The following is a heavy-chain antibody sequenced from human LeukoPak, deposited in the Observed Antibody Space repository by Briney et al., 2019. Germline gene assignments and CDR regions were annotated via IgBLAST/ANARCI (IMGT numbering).Heavy chain of an antibody. V-gene: IGHV1-46*01. J-gene: IGHJ4*02. CDR3: ARGISGGSTVTYFFDY. D-gene: IGHD4-11*01. Sequence: GASVTVSCKASGYTFTSYYIHWMRQAPGQGLEWMGIINPGSGTTTYAQKFQGRVTMTRDTSTSTVYMELSSLRSEDTALYYCARGISGGSTVTYFFDYWGQGTLVTVSS. CDR2: INPGSGTT. CDR1: GYTFTSYY.